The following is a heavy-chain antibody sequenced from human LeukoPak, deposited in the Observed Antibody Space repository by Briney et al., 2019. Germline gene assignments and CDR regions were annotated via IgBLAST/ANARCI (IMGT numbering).Heavy chain of an antibody. J-gene: IGHJ4*02. CDR1: GYTFTGYY. Sequence: GASVKVSCKTSGYTFTGYYMNWVRQAPGQGPEWMGWINPNSGGTNYAQKFKGRVTMTRDTSISTAYMELSSLRSDDTAVYYCARDRFDFGEYHLDQWGQGTLVTVSS. CDR2: INPNSGGT. CDR3: ARDRFDFGEYHLDQ. D-gene: IGHD3-16*01. V-gene: IGHV1-2*02.